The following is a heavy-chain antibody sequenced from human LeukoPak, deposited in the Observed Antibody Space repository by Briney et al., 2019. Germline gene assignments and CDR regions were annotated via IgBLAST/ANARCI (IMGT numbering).Heavy chain of an antibody. CDR3: ARGPTNYYYGMDV. V-gene: IGHV3-23*01. CDR1: GFTFSSYA. CDR2: ISGSGGST. J-gene: IGHJ6*02. Sequence: GGSLRLSCAASGFTFSSYAMSWVRQAPGKGLEWVSAISGSGGSTSYADSVKGRFTISRDNAKNTLYLQMNSLRAEDTAVYYCARGPTNYYYGMDVWGQGTTVTVSS.